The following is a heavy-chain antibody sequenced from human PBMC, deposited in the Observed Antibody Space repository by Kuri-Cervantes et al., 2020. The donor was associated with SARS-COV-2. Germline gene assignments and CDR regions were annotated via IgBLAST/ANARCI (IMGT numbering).Heavy chain of an antibody. V-gene: IGHV4-61*01. CDR2: IYYSGST. Sequence: SETLSLTCTVSGGSVSSGSYYWSWIRQPPGKGLEWIGYIYYSGSTYYNPSLKSRVTISVDTSKNQFSLKLSSVTAADTAVYFCVRHAELVGNSGHYSYYMDVWGKGTTVTVSS. J-gene: IGHJ6*03. CDR3: VRHAELVGNSGHYSYYMDV. D-gene: IGHD6-19*01. CDR1: GGSVSSGSYY.